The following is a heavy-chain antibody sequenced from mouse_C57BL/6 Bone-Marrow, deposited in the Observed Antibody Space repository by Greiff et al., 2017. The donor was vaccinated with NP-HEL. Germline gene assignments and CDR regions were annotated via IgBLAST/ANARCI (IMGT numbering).Heavy chain of an antibody. J-gene: IGHJ2*01. Sequence: EVMLVESGEGLVKPGGSLKLSCAASGFTFSSYAMSWVRQTPEKRLEWVAYISSGGDYIYYADTVKGRFTISRDNARITLYLQMSSLKSEDTAMYYCTRDLLVYYFDYWGQGTTLTVSS. CDR3: TRDLLVYYFDY. D-gene: IGHD6-2*01. CDR2: ISSGGDYI. CDR1: GFTFSSYA. V-gene: IGHV5-9-1*02.